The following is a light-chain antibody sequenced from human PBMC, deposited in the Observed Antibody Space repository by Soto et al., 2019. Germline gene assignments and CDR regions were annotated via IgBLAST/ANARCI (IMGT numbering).Light chain of an antibody. V-gene: IGLV1-51*01. CDR2: DNN. J-gene: IGLJ2*01. CDR3: GTWDSSLDTVV. CDR1: SSNIGGNY. Sequence: QSVLAQPPSISAAPGQKVTISCSGSSSNIGGNYVSWYQHVPRTAPKLLIYDNNKRASGSPDRFSASKSGTSATLGITGLQTGDEADYYCGTWDSSLDTVVFGGGTKLTVL.